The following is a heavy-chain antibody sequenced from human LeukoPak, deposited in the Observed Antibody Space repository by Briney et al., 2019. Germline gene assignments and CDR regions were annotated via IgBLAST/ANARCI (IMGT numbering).Heavy chain of an antibody. CDR1: GFTFSSYS. V-gene: IGHV3-21*01. J-gene: IGHJ4*02. CDR3: ARSLSAGFDY. Sequence: GGSLRLSCAASGFTFSSYSMNWVRQAPRKGLEWVSSISSSSSYIYYADSVKGRFTISRDNAKNSLYLQMNSLRAEDTAVYYCARSLSAGFDYWGQGTLVTVSS. CDR2: ISSSSSYI.